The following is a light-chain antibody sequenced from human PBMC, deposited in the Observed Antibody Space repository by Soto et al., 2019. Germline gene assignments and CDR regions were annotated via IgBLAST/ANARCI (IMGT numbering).Light chain of an antibody. CDR1: SSDIGLYNY. V-gene: IGLV2-14*01. CDR2: EVN. CDR3: SSLSTTSTPIV. J-gene: IGLJ1*01. Sequence: QSALSQPASMSGSPGQSVTIPCTGASSDIGLYNYVSWYQHRPGKAPKLLISEVNVRPSGLSDRFSASNAGNTASLTISGLQPEDAAYYYCSSLSTTSTPIVFGSGTKATVL.